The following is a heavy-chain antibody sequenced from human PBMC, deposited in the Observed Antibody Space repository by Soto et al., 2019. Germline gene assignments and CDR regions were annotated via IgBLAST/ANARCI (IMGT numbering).Heavy chain of an antibody. Sequence: QVQLVQSGAEVKKPGASVKVACKASGYTFTNFGISWVRQAPGQGLEWMGWISAYNGNTNYAQKFQGRVTMTTDTSTSTDYMEVRSLRFDDTAVYYCARAGTPIDYWGQGTLVTVSS. V-gene: IGHV1-18*01. D-gene: IGHD3-10*01. CDR3: ARAGTPIDY. CDR1: GYTFTNFG. CDR2: ISAYNGNT. J-gene: IGHJ4*02.